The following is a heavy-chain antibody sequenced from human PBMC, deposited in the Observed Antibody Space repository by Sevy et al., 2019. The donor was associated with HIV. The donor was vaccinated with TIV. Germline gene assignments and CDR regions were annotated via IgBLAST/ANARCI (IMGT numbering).Heavy chain of an antibody. CDR1: GGTFSSYA. Sequence: KISCKASGGTFSSYAISWVRQAPGQGLEWMGGIIPIFGTANYAQKFQGRVTITADESTSTAYMELSSLRSEDTAVYYCARVQRGGDAFDIWGQGTMVTVSS. D-gene: IGHD5-12*01. CDR2: IIPIFGTA. J-gene: IGHJ3*02. CDR3: ARVQRGGDAFDI. V-gene: IGHV1-69*01.